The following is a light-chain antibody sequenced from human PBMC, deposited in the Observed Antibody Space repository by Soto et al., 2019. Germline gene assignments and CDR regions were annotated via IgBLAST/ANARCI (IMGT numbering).Light chain of an antibody. CDR1: QSVSSN. J-gene: IGKJ2*01. Sequence: EIVMTQSPATLSVSPGERATLSCRASQSVSSNLAWYRQKPGQAPRLLIYGASTRATGIPARFSGSGSGTEFTLPISSLQSEDFAVYYCQQYNKWPPYTFGQGTKLEIK. CDR2: GAS. V-gene: IGKV3-15*01. CDR3: QQYNKWPPYT.